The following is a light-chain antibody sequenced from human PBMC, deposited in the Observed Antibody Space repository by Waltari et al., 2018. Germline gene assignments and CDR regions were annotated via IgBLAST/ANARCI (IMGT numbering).Light chain of an antibody. V-gene: IGKV3-15*01. J-gene: IGKJ2*01. CDR3: QQYNNWPHT. CDR1: QSVSSN. CDR2: GAS. Sequence: EIVMTQSPATLPVSPGERATLSCRASQSVSSNLAWYRQKPGQAPRLLIYGASTRATDIPARFSGSGSGTELTLTISSLQSEDFAVYYCQQYNNWPHTFGQGTKLEIK.